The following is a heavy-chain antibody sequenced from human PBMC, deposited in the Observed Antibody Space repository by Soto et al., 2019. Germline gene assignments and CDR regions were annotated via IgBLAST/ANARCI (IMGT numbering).Heavy chain of an antibody. V-gene: IGHV4-39*01. J-gene: IGHJ4*02. CDR3: ARMSPWNNEPTNFDF. CDR2: ISYSGST. Sequence: PSETLSLTCTVSGGSITNSTYYWGWIRQPPGKGLEWIGSISYSGSTYYNPSLKSRVTTSVDTSTNQVSLNLRSVTGADTAVYYCARMSPWNNEPTNFDFWGQGIVVTVSS. D-gene: IGHD1-1*01. CDR1: GGSITNSTYY.